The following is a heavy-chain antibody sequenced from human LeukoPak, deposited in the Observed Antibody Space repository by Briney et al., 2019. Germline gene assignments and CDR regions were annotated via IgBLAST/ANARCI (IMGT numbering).Heavy chain of an antibody. Sequence: GESLKISCRGSGYSFTTYWIAWVRQMPGKGLGWMGIIYPGESDTRHSPSFQGQVTISVAKSISTVYLQWRSLKASDTAMYYCARVATASFDQWGQGTLVTVSS. D-gene: IGHD2-15*01. CDR1: GYSFTTYW. CDR3: ARVATASFDQ. V-gene: IGHV5-51*01. J-gene: IGHJ4*02. CDR2: IYPGESDT.